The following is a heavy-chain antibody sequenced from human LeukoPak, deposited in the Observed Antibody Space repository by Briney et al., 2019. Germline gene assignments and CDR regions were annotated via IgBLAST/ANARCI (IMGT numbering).Heavy chain of an antibody. CDR1: GGSISSSSYY. V-gene: IGHV4-39*07. CDR3: ARGVVVVPAALNWFDP. CDR2: IYYSGST. D-gene: IGHD2-2*01. J-gene: IGHJ5*02. Sequence: SETLSLTCTVSGGSISSSSYYWGWIRQPPGKGLEWIGSIYYSGSTYYNPSLKSRVTISVDTPKNQFSLKLSSVTAADTAVYYCARGVVVVPAALNWFDPWGQGTLVTVSS.